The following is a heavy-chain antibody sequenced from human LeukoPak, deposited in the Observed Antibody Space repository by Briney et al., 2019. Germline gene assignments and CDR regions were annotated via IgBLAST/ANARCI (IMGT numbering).Heavy chain of an antibody. CDR2: IASDGSST. J-gene: IGHJ4*02. D-gene: IGHD2-15*01. CDR1: GFTFSSYW. Sequence: GGSLRLSCAASGFTFSSYWMNWVRQAPGKGLVWVSRIASDGSSTTYADSVKGRFSISRDNAKNTLYLQMNSLRVEDTAVYYCARGRPHGNDYWGQGTLVTVTS. V-gene: IGHV3-74*01. CDR3: ARGRPHGNDY.